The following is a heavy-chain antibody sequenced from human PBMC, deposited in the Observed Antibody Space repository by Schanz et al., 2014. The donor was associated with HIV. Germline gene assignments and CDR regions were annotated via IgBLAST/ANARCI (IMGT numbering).Heavy chain of an antibody. CDR2: ISYDGRNK. CDR3: AKDRNQYDSRYIGKGNYYYYYGMDV. D-gene: IGHD3-22*01. CDR1: GFSLGDYY. Sequence: QVQLVESGGGLVKPGGFLRLSCAASGFSLGDYYMSWIRQAPGKGLEWLAVISYDGRNKKFANSVKGRFTISRDNSKNTVYLQAKSLRPEDTAVYYCAKDRNQYDSRYIGKGNYYYYYGMDVWGQGTTVTVSS. J-gene: IGHJ6*02. V-gene: IGHV3-30*18.